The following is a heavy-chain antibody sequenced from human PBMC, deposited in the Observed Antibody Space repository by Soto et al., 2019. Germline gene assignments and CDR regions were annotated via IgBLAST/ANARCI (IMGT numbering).Heavy chain of an antibody. CDR1: GYSFIDYF. Sequence: QVQLVQSGAEVKKPGASMKVSCKASGYSFIDYFMHWVRQAPGQGLQWVGSIHPNSGITKFSPEFLGRVNMTRDKALNTGYLELDGLTSDDTGMYFCARDMRRGMRVEQPDYWGQGTLLTVSS. V-gene: IGHV1-2*02. J-gene: IGHJ4*02. CDR3: ARDMRRGMRVEQPDY. CDR2: IHPNSGIT. D-gene: IGHD2-8*01.